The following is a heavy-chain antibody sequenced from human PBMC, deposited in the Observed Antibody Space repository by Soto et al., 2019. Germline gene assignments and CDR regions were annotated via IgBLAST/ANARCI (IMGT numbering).Heavy chain of an antibody. V-gene: IGHV3-23*01. CDR2: ISGSGGST. Sequence: GGSLRLSCAASGFTFSGYAMSWVRQAPGKGLEWVSAISGSGGSTYYADSVKGRFTISRDNSKNTLYLQMNSLRAEDTAVYYCAKHRLRYFDWSEFDYWGQGTLVTVSS. J-gene: IGHJ4*02. CDR3: AKHRLRYFDWSEFDY. CDR1: GFTFSGYA. D-gene: IGHD3-9*01.